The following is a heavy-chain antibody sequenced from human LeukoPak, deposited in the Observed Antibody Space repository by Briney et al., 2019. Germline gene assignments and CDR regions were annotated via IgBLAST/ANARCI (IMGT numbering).Heavy chain of an antibody. J-gene: IGHJ4*02. Sequence: SETLSLTCTVSGGSIGSSDYYWGWIRQPPGKGLEWIGSIYYSGNTYYNPSLKSRVTISLDTSKNQFSLRLTSVTAADTAVYYCVRYCATTSCSPPFDYWGQGTLVTVSS. D-gene: IGHD2-2*01. CDR2: IYYSGNT. V-gene: IGHV4-39*01. CDR3: VRYCATTSCSPPFDY. CDR1: GGSIGSSDYY.